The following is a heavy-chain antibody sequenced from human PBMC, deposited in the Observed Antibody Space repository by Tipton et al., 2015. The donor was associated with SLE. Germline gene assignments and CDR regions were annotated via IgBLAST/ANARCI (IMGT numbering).Heavy chain of an antibody. CDR1: GGSFCGYY. CDR3: AGLHLGESTLDY. V-gene: IGHV4-39*07. D-gene: IGHD3-16*01. Sequence: TLSLTCAVYGGSFCGYYWGWIRQPPGKGLEWIGSIYYSGSTYYNPSLKSRVPISVATSKNQFSLKLSSVTAADTAVYYCAGLHLGESTLDYWGQGTLVTVSS. J-gene: IGHJ4*02. CDR2: IYYSGST.